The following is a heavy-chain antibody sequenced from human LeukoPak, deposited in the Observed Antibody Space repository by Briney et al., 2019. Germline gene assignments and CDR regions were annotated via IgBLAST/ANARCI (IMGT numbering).Heavy chain of an antibody. CDR3: AFVWEPLAVDAFDI. CDR1: GGSFSGYY. Sequence: SETLSLTCAVYGGSFSGYYWSWIRQPPGKGLEWIGEINHSGSTNYNPSLKSRVTISVDTSKNQFSLKLSSVTAADTAVYYCAFVWEPLAVDAFDIWGQGTMVTVSS. V-gene: IGHV4-34*01. CDR2: INHSGST. D-gene: IGHD1-26*01. J-gene: IGHJ3*02.